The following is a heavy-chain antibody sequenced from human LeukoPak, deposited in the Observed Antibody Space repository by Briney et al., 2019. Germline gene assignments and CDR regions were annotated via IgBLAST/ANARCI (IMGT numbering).Heavy chain of an antibody. Sequence: SETLSLTCSVSGVSISTYHWSWIRQPPGKRLEWIGYIYYTGSTDYNPSLKSRVTISVNTSQNQFSLKLNSVTAADTAIYYCAREMGTAFDYWGQGNLVTVSS. CDR2: IYYTGST. V-gene: IGHV4-59*01. CDR3: AREMGTAFDY. CDR1: GVSISTYH. D-gene: IGHD5-24*01. J-gene: IGHJ4*02.